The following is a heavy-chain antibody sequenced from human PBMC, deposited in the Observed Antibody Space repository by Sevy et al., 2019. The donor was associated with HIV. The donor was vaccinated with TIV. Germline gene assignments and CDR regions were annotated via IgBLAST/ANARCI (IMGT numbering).Heavy chain of an antibody. CDR3: AKGPGKIGSSFQH. CDR2: ISGSGGST. CDR1: GFTFSSYA. V-gene: IGHV3-23*01. Sequence: GGSLRLSCAASGFTFSSYAMSWVRQAPGKGLEWVSAISGSGGSTYYAYSVKGRFTISRDNSKNTLYLQMNSLRAEDTAVYYCAKGPGKIGSSFQHWGQGTLVTVSS. J-gene: IGHJ1*01.